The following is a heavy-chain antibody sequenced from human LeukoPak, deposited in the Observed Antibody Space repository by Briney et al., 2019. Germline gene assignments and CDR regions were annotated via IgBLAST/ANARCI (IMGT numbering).Heavy chain of an antibody. CDR2: IDPSTGNT. J-gene: IGHJ4*02. V-gene: IGHV1-2*02. Sequence: ASVKVSCKASGYTFVGYYLHWVRQAPGQGLEWMAWIDPSTGNTHYAQKFQGRITVTRDTSISTTYMELSWLTSDDTALYYCAREYSASERWGQGTLVTVSS. CDR3: AREYSASER. D-gene: IGHD4-11*01. CDR1: GYTFVGYY.